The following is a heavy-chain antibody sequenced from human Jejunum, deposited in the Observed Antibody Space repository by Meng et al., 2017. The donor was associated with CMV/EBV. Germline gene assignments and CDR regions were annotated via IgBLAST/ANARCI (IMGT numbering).Heavy chain of an antibody. CDR3: ARYAMAVAGRTHIDL. D-gene: IGHD5-24*01. J-gene: IGHJ5*02. CDR2: ISHTGGA. CDR1: GGSLSGYY. Sequence: YGGSLSGYYWSWIRHYPGKGLEWIGEISHTGGANHNPSLKSRVTLSVDTSKNQFSLRLTSVTAADTAVYYCARYAMAVAGRTHIDLWGQGALVTVSS. V-gene: IGHV4-34*01.